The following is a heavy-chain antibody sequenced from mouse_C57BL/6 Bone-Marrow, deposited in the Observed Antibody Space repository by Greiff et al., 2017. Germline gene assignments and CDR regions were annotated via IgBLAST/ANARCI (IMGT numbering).Heavy chain of an antibody. CDR3: TRRGVKITTLVAKYFDY. Sequence: QVQLQQSGAELVRPGASVTLSCKASGYTFTDYEMHWVKQTPVHGLEWIGAIDPETGGTAYNQKFKGKAILTADESSITAYMELRSLTSEDSAVYYGTRRGVKITTLVAKYFDYWGQGTTLTVSS. D-gene: IGHD1-1*01. J-gene: IGHJ2*01. CDR1: GYTFTDYE. V-gene: IGHV1-15*01. CDR2: IDPETGGT.